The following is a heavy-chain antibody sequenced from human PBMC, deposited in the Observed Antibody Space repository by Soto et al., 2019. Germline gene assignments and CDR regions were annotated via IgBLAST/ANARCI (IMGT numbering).Heavy chain of an antibody. V-gene: IGHV3-30-3*01. CDR2: ISNDGSHK. D-gene: IGHD6-19*01. Sequence: QVQLVESGGGVVQPGRSLRLSCAASGFTFSSYTMHWVREAPGKGLEWVAVISNDGSHKDYADSVKGRFTISRDNSKNTLXLXXXXLRVXDTAIYYCAREWSLSVAATGYWGQGTLVTVSS. CDR3: AREWSLSVAATGY. J-gene: IGHJ4*02. CDR1: GFTFSSYT.